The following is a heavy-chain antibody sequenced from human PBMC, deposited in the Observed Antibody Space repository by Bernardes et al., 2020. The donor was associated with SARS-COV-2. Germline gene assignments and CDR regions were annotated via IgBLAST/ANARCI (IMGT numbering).Heavy chain of an antibody. D-gene: IGHD3-3*01. J-gene: IGHJ4*02. Sequence: GGSLRLSCAASGFTFRNYAMTWVRQAPGKGLEWVSGISGSGDTIDYADSVKGRFTISRDNSRNTLYLEMTGLTAKDTGVYYCAKDFLEWLTTSDLWGQGTLVTGSS. CDR1: GFTFRNYA. CDR2: ISGSGDTI. CDR3: AKDFLEWLTTSDL. V-gene: IGHV3-23*01.